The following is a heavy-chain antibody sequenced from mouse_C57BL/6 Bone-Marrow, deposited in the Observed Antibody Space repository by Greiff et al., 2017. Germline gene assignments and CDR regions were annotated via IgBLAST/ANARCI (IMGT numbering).Heavy chain of an antibody. V-gene: IGHV14-4*01. CDR1: GFNIKDDY. Sequence: EVQLQQSGAELVRPGASVKLSCTASGFNIKDDYMHWVKQRPEQGLEWIGWIDPEDGDTEYASKFQGKATITADTSSNTAYLQLSSLPSEDTAVYSCTTSQLYHYYAMDYWGQGTSVTVSS. J-gene: IGHJ4*01. D-gene: IGHD3-3*01. CDR2: IDPEDGDT. CDR3: TTSQLYHYYAMDY.